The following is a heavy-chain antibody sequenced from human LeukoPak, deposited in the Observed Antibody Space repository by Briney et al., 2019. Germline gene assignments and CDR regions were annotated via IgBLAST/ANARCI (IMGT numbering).Heavy chain of an antibody. CDR3: TRAPYNSENYPYCFYF. D-gene: IGHD1-7*01. J-gene: IGHJ4*02. CDR2: IRSKTHSGTT. CDR1: GFSFGDYG. V-gene: IGHV3-49*04. Sequence: GGSLRLSCTASGFSFGDYGLSWVRPAPGKGLEWVSFIRSKTHSGTTEYAASVKGRFPMSRDDSKRIAYLQMNSLITEDTDVYYCTRAPYNSENYPYCFYFCGQGTLGTVSS.